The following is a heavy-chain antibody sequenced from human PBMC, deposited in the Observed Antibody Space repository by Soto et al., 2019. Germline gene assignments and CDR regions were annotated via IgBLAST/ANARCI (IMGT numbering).Heavy chain of an antibody. D-gene: IGHD2-2*01. V-gene: IGHV1-2*04. J-gene: IGHJ3*02. CDR3: ARGSCSSTSCYSQVDAFDI. CDR2: INPNSGGT. CDR1: GYTFTGYY. Sequence: ASVKVSCKASGYTFTGYYMHWVRQAPGQGLEWMGWINPNSGGTNYAQKFQGWVTMTRDTSISTAYMELSRLRSDDTAVYYCARGSCSSTSCYSQVDAFDIWGQGTMVTVSS.